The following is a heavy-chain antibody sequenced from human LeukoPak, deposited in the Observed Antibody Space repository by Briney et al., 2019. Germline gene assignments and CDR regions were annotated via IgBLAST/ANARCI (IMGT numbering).Heavy chain of an antibody. CDR3: ARQIAVAGKAGIDY. J-gene: IGHJ4*02. CDR2: IYTSGST. D-gene: IGHD6-19*01. V-gene: IGHV4-4*07. CDR1: GGSISSYY. Sequence: SETLSLTRTVSGGSISSYYWTWIRQPAGKGLEWIGRIYTSGSTNYNPSLNSRVTMSVDTSKKQFSLKLSSVTAADTAVYYCARQIAVAGKAGIDYWGQGTLVTVSS.